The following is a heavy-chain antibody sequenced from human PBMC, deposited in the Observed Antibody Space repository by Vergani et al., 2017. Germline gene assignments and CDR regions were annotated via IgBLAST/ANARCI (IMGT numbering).Heavy chain of an antibody. CDR2: ISYDGSNK. Sequence: VQLVESGGGVVQPGRSLRLSCAASGFTFSSYAMHWVRQAPGKGLEWVAVISYDGSNKYYADSVKGRFTISRDNSKNTLYLQMNGLRAEDTAVYYCARGAGYCSSTSCPPTLRNYYYYMDVWGKXP. CDR1: GFTFSSYA. V-gene: IGHV3-30-3*01. D-gene: IGHD2-2*01. J-gene: IGHJ6*03. CDR3: ARGAGYCSSTSCPPTLRNYYYYMDV.